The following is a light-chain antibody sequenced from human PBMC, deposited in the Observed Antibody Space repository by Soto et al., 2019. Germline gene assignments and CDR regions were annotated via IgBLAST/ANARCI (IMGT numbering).Light chain of an antibody. CDR3: HVWDSSTAV. J-gene: IGLJ3*02. CDR1: AIVTRN. CDR2: RDV. V-gene: IGLV3-9*01. Sequence: SYELTQPLSVSVALGQTAMITCGGNAIVTRNGHWYQRKPGQAPVLVIYRDVNRPSGIPERFSGSNSGNTATLTISRAQAGDEGDYFCHVWDSSTAVFGGGTKLTVL.